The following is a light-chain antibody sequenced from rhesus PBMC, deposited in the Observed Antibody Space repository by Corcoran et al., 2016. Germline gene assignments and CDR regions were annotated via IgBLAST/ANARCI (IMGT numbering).Light chain of an antibody. CDR3: QQYYRPPLT. CDR1: QSLLYSSNNKNY. Sequence: DIVMTQSPDSLAVSLGERFTINCKSSQSLLYSSNNKNYLAWHQQKPGQAPQLFIYWASTRESGVPNRYSGSRSGTDFTLPISGLQAEDVALYFCQQYYRPPLTFGGGTKVEI. CDR2: WAS. J-gene: IGKJ4*01. V-gene: IGKV4-1*01.